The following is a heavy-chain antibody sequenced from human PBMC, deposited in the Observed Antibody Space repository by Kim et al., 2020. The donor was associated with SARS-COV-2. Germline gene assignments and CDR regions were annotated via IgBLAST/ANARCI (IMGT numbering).Heavy chain of an antibody. Sequence: SETLSLTCTVSGGSISSGGYYWSWIRQHPGKGLEWIGYIYYSGSTYYNPSLKIRVTISVDTSKNQFSLKLISVTAADTSVYSCETDPLKNPVPLGYYYYYGMDVWGQGTTVTVS. V-gene: IGHV4-31*03. CDR3: ETDPLKNPVPLGYYYYYGMDV. CDR2: IYYSGST. J-gene: IGHJ6*02. CDR1: GGSISSGGYY.